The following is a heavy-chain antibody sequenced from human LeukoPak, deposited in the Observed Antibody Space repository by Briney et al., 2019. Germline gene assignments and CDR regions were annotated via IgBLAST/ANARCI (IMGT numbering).Heavy chain of an antibody. V-gene: IGHV1-69*05. CDR1: GGTSSSYA. CDR2: IIPIFGTA. Sequence: SVKVSCKASGGTSSSYAISWVRQAPGQGLEWMGGIIPIFGTANYAQKFQGRVTITTDESTSTAYMELSSLRSEDTAVYYCARGQYYYDSSGYYANDAFDIWGQGTMVTVSS. CDR3: ARGQYYYDSSGYYANDAFDI. D-gene: IGHD3-22*01. J-gene: IGHJ3*02.